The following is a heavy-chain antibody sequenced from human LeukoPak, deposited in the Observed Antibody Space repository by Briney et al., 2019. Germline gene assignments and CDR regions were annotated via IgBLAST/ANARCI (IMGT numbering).Heavy chain of an antibody. CDR1: GYTFTSYY. J-gene: IGHJ4*02. D-gene: IGHD3-22*01. V-gene: IGHV1-46*01. Sequence: ASVKVSCKASGYTFTSYYMHWVRQAPGQGLEWMGIINPSGGSTSYAQKFQGRVTITADKSTSTAYMELSSLRSEDTAVYYCATDGSSGYYYDYWGQGTLVTVSS. CDR3: ATDGSSGYYYDY. CDR2: INPSGGST.